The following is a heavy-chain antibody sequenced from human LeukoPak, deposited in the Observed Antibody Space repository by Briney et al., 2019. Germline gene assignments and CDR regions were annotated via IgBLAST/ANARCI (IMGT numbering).Heavy chain of an antibody. CDR2: ISYDGSNK. D-gene: IGHD4-17*01. Sequence: GGSLRLSCAASGFTFSSYGMHWVRQAPGKGLEWVAVISYDGSNKYYADSVKGRFTISRDNSKNTLYLQMNSLRAEDTAVYYCAREIDYGDLLPREGIDYWGQGTLVTVSS. J-gene: IGHJ4*02. CDR3: AREIDYGDLLPREGIDY. CDR1: GFTFSSYG. V-gene: IGHV3-30*03.